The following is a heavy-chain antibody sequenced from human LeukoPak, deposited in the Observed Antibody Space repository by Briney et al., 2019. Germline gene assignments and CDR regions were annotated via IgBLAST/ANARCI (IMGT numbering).Heavy chain of an antibody. Sequence: GASVTVSCTASGYTFTSYYMHWVRQAPGQGLEWMGWINPNSGGTNYAQKFQGRVTMTRDTSISTAYMELSRLRSDDTAVYYCARTYNWNDAFDYWGQGTLVTVSS. CDR1: GYTFTSYY. CDR3: ARTYNWNDAFDY. J-gene: IGHJ4*02. V-gene: IGHV1-2*02. D-gene: IGHD1-1*01. CDR2: INPNSGGT.